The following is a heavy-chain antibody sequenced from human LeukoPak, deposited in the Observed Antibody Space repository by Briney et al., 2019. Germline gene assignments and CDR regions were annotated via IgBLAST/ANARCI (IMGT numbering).Heavy chain of an antibody. CDR3: ASHSSPGGSFDY. J-gene: IGHJ4*02. V-gene: IGHV4-34*01. CDR2: INHSGST. Sequence: PSETLSLTCAVYGGSFSGYYWSWIRQPPGKGLEWIGEINHSGSTNYNPSLKSRVTISVDTSKNQFSLKLSSVTAADTAVYYCASHSSPGGSFDYWGQGTLVTVSS. D-gene: IGHD1-14*01. CDR1: GGSFSGYY.